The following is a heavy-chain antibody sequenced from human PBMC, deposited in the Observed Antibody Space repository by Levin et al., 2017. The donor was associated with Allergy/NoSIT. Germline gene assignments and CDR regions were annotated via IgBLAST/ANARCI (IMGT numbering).Heavy chain of an antibody. V-gene: IGHV3-23*01. Sequence: LSLTCGASGFTFSSYAMNWVRQAPGKGLEWVSAISGSGGSTYYADSVKGRFTISRDNSKNTLYLQMSSLRAEDTAVYYCAKDWMVRGVINWYFDLWGRGTLVTVSS. CDR2: ISGSGGST. J-gene: IGHJ2*01. CDR1: GFTFSSYA. CDR3: AKDWMVRGVINWYFDL. D-gene: IGHD3-10*01.